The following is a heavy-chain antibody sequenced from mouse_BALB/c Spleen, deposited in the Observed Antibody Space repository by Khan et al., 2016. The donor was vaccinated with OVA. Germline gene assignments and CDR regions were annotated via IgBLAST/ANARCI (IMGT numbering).Heavy chain of an antibody. CDR1: GYSITSDYA. V-gene: IGHV3-2*02. CDR2: ISSSGSA. D-gene: IGHD2-14*01. Sequence: EVKLQESGPGLVKPSQSLSLTCTVTGYSITSDYAWNWIRQFPGDRLEWMGYISSSGSASYNPSLKSRISITRDTSKNQFFLQLKSVTTEDTATYFCARSLYYSYGYGFDYWGRGSSVTVSS. J-gene: IGHJ4*01. CDR3: ARSLYYSYGYGFDY.